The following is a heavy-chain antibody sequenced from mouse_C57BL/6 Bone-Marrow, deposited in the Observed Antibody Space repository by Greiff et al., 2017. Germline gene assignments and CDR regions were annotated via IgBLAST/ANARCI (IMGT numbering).Heavy chain of an antibody. J-gene: IGHJ4*01. CDR1: GYTFTSYW. CDR3: ARESSGYAMDY. Sequence: QVQLQQPGAELVMPGASVKLSCKASGYTFTSYWMHWVKQRPGQGLEWIGEIDPSDSYTNYTQKFKGNSTLTVDKSSSTAYMQLSSLTSEDSAVYYCARESSGYAMDYWGQGTSVTVSS. V-gene: IGHV1-69*01. CDR2: IDPSDSYT. D-gene: IGHD3-2*02.